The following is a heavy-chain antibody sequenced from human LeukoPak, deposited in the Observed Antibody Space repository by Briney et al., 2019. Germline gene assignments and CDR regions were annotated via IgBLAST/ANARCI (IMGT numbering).Heavy chain of an antibody. CDR1: GGSISSYY. CDR3: ASSYDSSGYNY. CDR2: INHSGST. Sequence: PSETLSLTCTVSGGSISSYYWSWIRQPPGKGLEWIGEINHSGSTNYNPSLKSRVTISVDTSKNQFSLKLSSVTAAGTAVYYCASSYDSSGYNYWGQGTLVTVSS. J-gene: IGHJ4*02. V-gene: IGHV4-34*01. D-gene: IGHD3-22*01.